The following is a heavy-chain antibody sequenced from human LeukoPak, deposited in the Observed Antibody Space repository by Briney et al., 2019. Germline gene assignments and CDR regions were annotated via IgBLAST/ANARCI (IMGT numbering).Heavy chain of an antibody. D-gene: IGHD6-19*01. V-gene: IGHV3-30*04. J-gene: IGHJ1*01. CDR3: ARDRRQWLVLLYFQH. Sequence: GRSLRLSCAASGFTFSSYAMHWVRQAPGKGLEWVAVISYDGSNKYYADSVKGRFTISRDNSKNTLYLQMNSLRAEDTAVYYCARDRRQWLVLLYFQHWGQGTLSPSPQ. CDR2: ISYDGSNK. CDR1: GFTFSSYA.